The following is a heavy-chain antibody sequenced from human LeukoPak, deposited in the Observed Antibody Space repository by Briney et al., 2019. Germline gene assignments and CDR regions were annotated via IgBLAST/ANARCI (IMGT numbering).Heavy chain of an antibody. V-gene: IGHV4-59*01. CDR2: IYYTGNT. J-gene: IGHJ4*02. Sequence: PSETLSLTCTVSGDSITNYFWSWTPHPPGKGREGIGYIYYTGNTNYKPSLKSRVTMSVDTSTNQFSLRLRSVTAADTAVYYCARGRVAYSAYYFDYWGRGTLVTVSS. D-gene: IGHD2-15*01. CDR3: ARGRVAYSAYYFDY. CDR1: GDSITNYF.